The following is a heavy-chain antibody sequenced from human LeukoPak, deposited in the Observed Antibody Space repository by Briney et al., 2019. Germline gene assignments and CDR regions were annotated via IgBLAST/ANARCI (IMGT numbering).Heavy chain of an antibody. D-gene: IGHD2-15*01. V-gene: IGHV3-23*01. J-gene: IGHJ4*02. CDR3: AKDAQYCSGGSCYPTYFDY. CDR2: ISGSGGST. Sequence: GGSLRLSCAASGFTFSSYAMSWVRQAPGKGLEWVSAISGSGGSTYYADSVKGRFTISRDNSKNTLYLQMNSLRAEDTAVYYCAKDAQYCSGGSCYPTYFDYWGQGTLVTVSS. CDR1: GFTFSSYA.